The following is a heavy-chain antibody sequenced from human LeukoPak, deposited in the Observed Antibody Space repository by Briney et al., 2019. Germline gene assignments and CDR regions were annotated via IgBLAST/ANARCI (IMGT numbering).Heavy chain of an antibody. CDR1: GYSFTSYW. V-gene: IGHV5-51*01. CDR2: IYPGDSDT. CDR3: ARGPYCSTTSCYSPYYYYYMAV. Sequence: GESLKISCKGSGYSFTSYWIGWVRQVPGKGLEWMGIIYPGDSDTRYSPSFQGQVTISADKSIRTAYLQWSSLKASDTAMYYCARGPYCSTTSCYSPYYYYYMAVWGKGTTVTVSS. J-gene: IGHJ6*03. D-gene: IGHD2-2*01.